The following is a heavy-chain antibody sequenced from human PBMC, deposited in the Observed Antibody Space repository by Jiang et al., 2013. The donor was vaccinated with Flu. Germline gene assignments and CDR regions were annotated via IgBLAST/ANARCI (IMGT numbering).Heavy chain of an antibody. CDR2: IWYDGSNK. J-gene: IGHJ4*02. CDR1: GFTFSSYG. V-gene: IGHV3-33*08. CDR3: ARDKVSYYYDSSGKLDY. D-gene: IGHD3-22*01. Sequence: LESGGGVVQPGRSLRLSCAASGFTFSSYGMHWVRQAPGKGLEWVAVIWYDGSNKYYADSVKGRFTISRDNSKNTLYLQMNSLRAEDTAVYYCARDKVSYYYDSSGKLDYWGQGTLVTVSS.